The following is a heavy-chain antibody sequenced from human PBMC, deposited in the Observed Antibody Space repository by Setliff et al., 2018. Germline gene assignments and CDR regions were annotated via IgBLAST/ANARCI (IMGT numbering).Heavy chain of an antibody. CDR1: GAAISTYY. CDR2: VSYGGST. J-gene: IGHJ4*02. D-gene: IGHD2-15*01. CDR3: ATTTLGRYCSGGNCYFGY. Sequence: PSETLSLTCAVSGAAISTYYWSWLRQPPGKGLEWIGYVSYGGSTKYNPSLESRVTISLDAPKNQFSLKLTSVTAADTAVYYCATTTLGRYCSGGNCYFGYWGQGTLVTVSS. V-gene: IGHV4-59*08.